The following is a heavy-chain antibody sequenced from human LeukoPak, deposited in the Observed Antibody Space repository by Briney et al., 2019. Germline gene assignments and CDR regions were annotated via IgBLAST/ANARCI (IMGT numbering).Heavy chain of an antibody. V-gene: IGHV3-21*01. D-gene: IGHD2-2*02. CDR2: ISSSSSYI. CDR1: GFTFSSYS. Sequence: PGGSLRLSCAASGFTFSSYSMNWVRQAPGKGLEWVSSISSSSSYIYYADSVKGRFTISRDNAKNSLYLQMNSLRAEDTAVYYCASGYCSSTSCYTNDYYGMDVWGQGTTVTVSS. CDR3: ASGYCSSTSCYTNDYYGMDV. J-gene: IGHJ6*02.